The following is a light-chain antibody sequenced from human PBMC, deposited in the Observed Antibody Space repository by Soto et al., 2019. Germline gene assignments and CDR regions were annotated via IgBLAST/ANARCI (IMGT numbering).Light chain of an antibody. CDR2: GAS. V-gene: IGKV3-15*01. CDR3: QQYDDWPLT. CDR1: QSIGSD. Sequence: EVVLTRSPGTLSVSPGERATFTCRASQSIGSDLAWYQQRPGQAPRLLIDGASTRATGIPARFSGSGSGTEFNLTISSLQSEDFAVYYCQQYDDWPLTFGPGTKVDLK. J-gene: IGKJ3*01.